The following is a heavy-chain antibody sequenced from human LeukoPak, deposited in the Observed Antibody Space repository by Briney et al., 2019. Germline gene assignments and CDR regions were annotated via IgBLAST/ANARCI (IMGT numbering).Heavy chain of an antibody. V-gene: IGHV4-4*07. D-gene: IGHD3-10*01. J-gene: IGHJ6*02. Sequence: PSETLSLTCTVSGGSISSYYWSWIRQPAGKGLEWIGRIYTGGNTNYNPSLKSRVTMSVDTSKNQFSLKMSSVTAADTAVYYCARDKKVRAYDGMDVWGQGTTVTVSS. CDR2: IYTGGNT. CDR3: ARDKKVRAYDGMDV. CDR1: GGSISSYY.